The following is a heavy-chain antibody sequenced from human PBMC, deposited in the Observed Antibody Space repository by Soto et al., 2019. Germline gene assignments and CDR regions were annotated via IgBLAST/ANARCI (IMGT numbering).Heavy chain of an antibody. J-gene: IGHJ4*02. CDR2: INHSGST. D-gene: IGHD6-6*01. CDR1: CGSFSGYY. CDR3: ARRSRIAARLPFEY. Sequence: SDTLSLTFAVYCGSFSGYYCIWILPPPGKGLEWIGEINHSGSTNYNPSLKSRVTISVDTSKNQFSLKLSSVTAADTAVYYCARRSRIAARLPFEYWGQGTLVTVSS. V-gene: IGHV4-34*01.